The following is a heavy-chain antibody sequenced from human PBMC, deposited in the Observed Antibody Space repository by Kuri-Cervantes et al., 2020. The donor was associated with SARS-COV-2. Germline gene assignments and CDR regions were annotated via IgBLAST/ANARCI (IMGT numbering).Heavy chain of an antibody. Sequence: GESLKISCAASGFTFSYYYMSGVRQAPGKGLEWVGRIKSKTDGGTTGYAAPVKGRFTISRDDSKNTLYLQMNSLKTEDTAVYYCTTGKYCSSTSCTYYYYYYMDVWGKGTTVTVSS. V-gene: IGHV3-15*01. D-gene: IGHD2-2*01. J-gene: IGHJ6*03. CDR2: IKSKTDGGTT. CDR3: TTGKYCSSTSCTYYYYYYMDV. CDR1: GFTFSYYY.